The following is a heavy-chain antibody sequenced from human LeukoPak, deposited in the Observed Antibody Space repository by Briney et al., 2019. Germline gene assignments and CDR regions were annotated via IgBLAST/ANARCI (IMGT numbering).Heavy chain of an antibody. CDR1: GFTFSSYA. V-gene: IGHV3-23*01. Sequence: GGSLRLSCAASGFTFSSYAMSWVRQAPGRGLEWVSAISGSGGSTYYADSVKGRFTISRDNSNNTLYLQMNSLRAEDTAVYYCAKVPYYDFWSGYYSYGMDVWGQGTTVTVSS. D-gene: IGHD3-3*01. J-gene: IGHJ6*02. CDR3: AKVPYYDFWSGYYSYGMDV. CDR2: ISGSGGST.